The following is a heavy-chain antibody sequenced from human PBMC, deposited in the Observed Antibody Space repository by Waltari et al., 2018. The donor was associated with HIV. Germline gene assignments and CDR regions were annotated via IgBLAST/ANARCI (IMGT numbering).Heavy chain of an antibody. CDR1: GYTFTDYY. CDR3: TRAQSHVHGLDV. V-gene: IGHV1-2*02. J-gene: IGHJ6*02. CDR2: ININSGGT. Sequence: QVQLVQSGAELKKSGASVKVSCKPSGYTFTDYYIHWVRQAPGQGLEWMGWININSGGTNFSQKCRGRVTLTRDTSISTAYMQLSSLGSDDTAIYYCTRAQSHVHGLDVWGQGTTVTVSS.